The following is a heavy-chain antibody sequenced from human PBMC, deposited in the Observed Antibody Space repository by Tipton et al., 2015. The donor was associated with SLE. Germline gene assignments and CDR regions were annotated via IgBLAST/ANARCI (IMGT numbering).Heavy chain of an antibody. J-gene: IGHJ4*02. CDR3: ARGSVRADDY. CDR1: GGSITNDGYY. CDR2: IYYSGVT. V-gene: IGHV4-31*03. Sequence: TLSLTCTVSGGSITNDGYYWSWIRQLPGKDLEWFGYIYYSGVTYYNPSLKSRVTISVDTSKNQFSLSLKSVTAADTAVYYCARGSVRADDYWGQGTLVTVSS. D-gene: IGHD4-17*01.